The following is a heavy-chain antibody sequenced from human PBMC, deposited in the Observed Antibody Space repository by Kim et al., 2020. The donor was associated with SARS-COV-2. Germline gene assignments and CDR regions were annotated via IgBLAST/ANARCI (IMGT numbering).Heavy chain of an antibody. V-gene: IGHV4-31*02. CDR3: ARKVGDFWSGYSYYFDY. Sequence: LNRRVTISADTSKNQFSLKLSSVTAADTAVYYCARKVGDFWSGYSYYFDYWGQGTLVTVSS. J-gene: IGHJ4*02. D-gene: IGHD3-3*01.